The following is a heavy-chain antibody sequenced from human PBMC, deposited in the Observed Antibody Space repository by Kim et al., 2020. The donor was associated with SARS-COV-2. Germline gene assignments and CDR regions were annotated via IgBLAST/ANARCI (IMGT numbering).Heavy chain of an antibody. J-gene: IGHJ5*01. D-gene: IGHD6-19*01. Sequence: GESLKISCAASGFTFSSFWMDWVRQAPGKGLVWVARINTDGSSTSYADSVKGRFTISRDNAMNTVYLQMNSLSAEDTAVYYCARAVAGTNCFDSWGQGTLVTVSS. V-gene: IGHV3-74*01. CDR2: INTDGSST. CDR3: ARAVAGTNCFDS. CDR1: GFTFSSFW.